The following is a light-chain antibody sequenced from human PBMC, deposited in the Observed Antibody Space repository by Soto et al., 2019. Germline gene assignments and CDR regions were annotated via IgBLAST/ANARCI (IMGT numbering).Light chain of an antibody. CDR2: GAS. CDR1: QSVSSSY. J-gene: IGKJ4*01. V-gene: IGKV3-20*01. Sequence: EIVLTQSPGTLSLPPGERATLSCRASQSVSSSYLAWYQQKPGQAPRLLIYGASSRATGIPDRFSGSGSGTDFTLTISRLEPEDFAVYYCQQYGSSPGFGGGTKVDIK. CDR3: QQYGSSPG.